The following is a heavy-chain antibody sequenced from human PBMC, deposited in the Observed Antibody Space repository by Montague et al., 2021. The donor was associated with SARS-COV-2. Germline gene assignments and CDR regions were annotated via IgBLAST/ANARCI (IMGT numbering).Heavy chain of an antibody. Sequence: ETLSLSCIVSGGSISSYYWSWIRQPPGKGLEWIGYIYYSGSTNYNPSLKSRVTISVDTSKNQFSLKLSSVTAADTAVYYCARDTEGYISSWYHDYWGQGTLVTVSS. CDR3: ARDTEGYISSWYHDY. V-gene: IGHV4-59*01. J-gene: IGHJ4*02. CDR1: GGSISSYY. CDR2: IYYSGST. D-gene: IGHD6-13*01.